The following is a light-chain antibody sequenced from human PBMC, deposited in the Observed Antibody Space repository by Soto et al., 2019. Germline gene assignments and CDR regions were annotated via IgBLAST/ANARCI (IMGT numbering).Light chain of an antibody. V-gene: IGKV1-8*01. Sequence: AIRMTQSPSSLSASTGDRVTITCRASQGISSYLAWYQQKPGKAPKLLIYAASTLQSGVPSRFSGRGSGEIFPLPITCRQSEVFATYYCQQYYISPLACGQGPRVDIK. CDR2: AAS. CDR1: QGISSY. J-gene: IGKJ1*01. CDR3: QQYYISPLA.